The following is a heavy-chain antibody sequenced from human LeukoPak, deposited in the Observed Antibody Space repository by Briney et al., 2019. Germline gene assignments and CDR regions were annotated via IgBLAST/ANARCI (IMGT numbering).Heavy chain of an antibody. CDR2: IYCSAT. CDR1: GGSISSYY. CDR3: ARGHHYYDSSAYFEEYWYFDL. D-gene: IGHD3-22*01. J-gene: IGHJ2*01. Sequence: PSETLSLTCTVSGGSISSYYWSWIRQPPGKGLEWIGYIYCSATNYNPSLKSRVTISVDTSKNQFSLKLTSVTAADTAVYYCARGHHYYDSSAYFEEYWYFDLWGRGTLVTVSS. V-gene: IGHV4-59*01.